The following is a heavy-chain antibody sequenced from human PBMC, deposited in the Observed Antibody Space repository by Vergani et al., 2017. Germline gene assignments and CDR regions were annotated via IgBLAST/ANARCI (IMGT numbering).Heavy chain of an antibody. Sequence: QVQLVQSGAEVKKPGSSVKVSCKASGGTFSRYAISWVRQAPGQGLEWMGGIIPIFGTANYEQKFQGRVTITADESTSTAYMELSSLRSEDTAVYYCASSTYLLNYYDSSGFDYWGQGTLVTVSS. D-gene: IGHD3-22*01. CDR1: GGTFSRYA. J-gene: IGHJ4*02. V-gene: IGHV1-69*01. CDR2: IIPIFGTA. CDR3: ASSTYLLNYYDSSGFDY.